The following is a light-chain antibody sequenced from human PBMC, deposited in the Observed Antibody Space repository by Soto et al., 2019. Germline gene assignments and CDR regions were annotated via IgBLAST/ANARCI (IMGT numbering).Light chain of an antibody. CDR3: QQYGSSSPTT. CDR1: QSISSNY. Sequence: EIVLTQSPGTLSLSPGEGATLSCRASQSISSNYLAWYQQRPGQAPRLLIYGASSRATGIPHRFSGGGSGTDFTLTISRLEPEDFAVYYCQQYGSSSPTTFGQGTRLEIE. V-gene: IGKV3-20*01. J-gene: IGKJ5*01. CDR2: GAS.